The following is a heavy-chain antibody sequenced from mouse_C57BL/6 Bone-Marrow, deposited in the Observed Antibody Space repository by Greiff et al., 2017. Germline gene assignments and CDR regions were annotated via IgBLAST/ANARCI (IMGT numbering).Heavy chain of an antibody. CDR3: AREGYDEYFDY. CDR2: IDPSDSYT. D-gene: IGHD2-3*01. V-gene: IGHV1-50*01. Sequence: QVQLQQPGAELVKPGASVKLSCKASGYTFTSYWMQWVKQRPGQGLEWIGEIDPSDSYTNYNQKFKGKATLTVDTSSSTAYMQLSSLTSEDSAVYYCAREGYDEYFDYWGQGTTLTVSS. J-gene: IGHJ2*01. CDR1: GYTFTSYW.